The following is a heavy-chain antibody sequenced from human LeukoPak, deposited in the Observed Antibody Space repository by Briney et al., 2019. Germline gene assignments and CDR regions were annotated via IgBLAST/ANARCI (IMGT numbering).Heavy chain of an antibody. CDR1: GGSISSGGYY. Sequence: SETLSLTCTVSGGSISSGGYYWSWIRQHPGKGLEWIGYIYYSGSTYYNPSLKSRVTISVDTSKNQFSLKLSSVTAADTAVYYCARGKYYYGSGSYYNGNNWFDPWGQGTLVTVSS. J-gene: IGHJ5*02. CDR3: ARGKYYYGSGSYYNGNNWFDP. D-gene: IGHD3-10*01. CDR2: IYYSGST. V-gene: IGHV4-31*03.